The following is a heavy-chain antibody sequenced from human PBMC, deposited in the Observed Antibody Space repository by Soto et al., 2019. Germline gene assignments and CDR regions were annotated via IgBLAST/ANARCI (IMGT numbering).Heavy chain of an antibody. CDR3: AREGPLYGMDV. J-gene: IGHJ6*02. CDR2: IYNDGTYS. Sequence: GGSLRLSCAASGFIFKMYWMHWVRQSPGKGLVWISRIYNDGTYSDYADSVRGRFTISRDNVNDTLYLQMNNLRAEDSGLYYCAREGPLYGMDVWGQGTTVTVSS. V-gene: IGHV3-74*01. CDR1: GFIFKMYW.